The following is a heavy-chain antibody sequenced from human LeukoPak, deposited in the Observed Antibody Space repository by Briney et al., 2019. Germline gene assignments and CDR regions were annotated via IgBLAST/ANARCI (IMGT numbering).Heavy chain of an antibody. CDR3: ARDDSGYYYSNAFDI. J-gene: IGHJ3*02. Sequence: PSETLSLTCTVSGGSISSYYWSWIRQPPGKGLEWLGYIYYSGSTNYNPSLKSRVTISVDTSKNQFSLKLSSVTAADTAVYYCARDDSGYYYSNAFDIWGQGTMVTVSS. CDR2: IYYSGST. V-gene: IGHV4-59*01. D-gene: IGHD3-22*01. CDR1: GGSISSYY.